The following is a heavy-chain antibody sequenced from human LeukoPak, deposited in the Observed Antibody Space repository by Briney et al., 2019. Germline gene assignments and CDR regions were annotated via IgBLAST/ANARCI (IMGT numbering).Heavy chain of an antibody. CDR2: IKDDGGEK. CDR1: AFNFSSYW. D-gene: IGHD3-10*01. V-gene: IGHV3-7*01. J-gene: IGHJ3*02. CDR3: ARIKEYGFDI. Sequence: GGSLRLSCAGSAFNFSSYWMSWVRQAPGKGPEWVANIKDDGGEKYYLDSVKGRFTISRDNAKNSLYLQMNSLRAEDTAVYSCARIKEYGFDIWGQGTMVTVSS.